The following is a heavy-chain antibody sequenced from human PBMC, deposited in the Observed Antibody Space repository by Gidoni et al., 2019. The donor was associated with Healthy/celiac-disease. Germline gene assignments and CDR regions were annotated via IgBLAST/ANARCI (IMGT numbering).Heavy chain of an antibody. V-gene: IGHV3-73*01. CDR2: SYAT. J-gene: IGHJ6*02. Sequence: SYATAYAASVKGRFTISRDDSKNTAYLQMNSLKTEDTAVYYCTTEGDTAMVWNGMDVWGQGTTVTVSS. D-gene: IGHD5-18*01. CDR3: TTEGDTAMVWNGMDV.